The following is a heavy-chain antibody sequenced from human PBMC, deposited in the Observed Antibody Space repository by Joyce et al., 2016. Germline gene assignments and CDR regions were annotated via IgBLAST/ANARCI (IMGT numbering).Heavy chain of an antibody. CDR1: GYAFTDYF. Sequence: QVQLVQSGAEVKRPGASLTVSCKPSGYAFTDYFLAWVRQAPGQGLEWMGYMNPYTGDTTYTKKLQYRVTMTRDTSISTAYVELTDLTSDDAAIYYCVRSRSFYFDNWGQGTLVTVSS. V-gene: IGHV1-2*02. J-gene: IGHJ4*02. CDR2: MNPYTGDT. CDR3: VRSRSFYFDN. D-gene: IGHD1-26*01.